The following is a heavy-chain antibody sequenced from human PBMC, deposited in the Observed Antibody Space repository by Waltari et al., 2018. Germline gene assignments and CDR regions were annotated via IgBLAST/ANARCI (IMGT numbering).Heavy chain of an antibody. CDR3: ASEHSRGMDV. J-gene: IGHJ6*02. V-gene: IGHV7-4-1*02. CDR1: GYTFTGYA. Sequence: QVQLVQSGSELKKPGASVKVSCKSSGYTFTGYALNWVRQAPGQGLEWMGWINTNTWNPTYAQGFTGRFVFSLDTSGSTASLQISSLKAEDTAVYYCASEHSRGMDVWGQGTTVIVSS. CDR2: INTNTWNP.